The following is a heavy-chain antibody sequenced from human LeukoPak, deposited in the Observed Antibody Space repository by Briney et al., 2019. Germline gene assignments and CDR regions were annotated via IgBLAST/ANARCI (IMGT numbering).Heavy chain of an antibody. J-gene: IGHJ4*02. D-gene: IGHD1-14*01. V-gene: IGHV5-51*01. CDR3: ATAYNSDY. Sequence: GESLKISCKASGYTFANHWIGWVRPMPGKGLDWMAIMYPGDSDIRYSPSFQGQLTISADRSITTAYLQWNSLKASDTAIYYCATAYNSDYWGQGTLVTVSS. CDR2: MYPGDSDI. CDR1: GYTFANHW.